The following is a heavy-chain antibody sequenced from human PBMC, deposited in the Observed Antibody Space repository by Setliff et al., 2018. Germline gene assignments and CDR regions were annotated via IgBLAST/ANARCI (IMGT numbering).Heavy chain of an antibody. CDR1: GFTLSDHY. Sequence: GGSLRLSCAASGFTLSDHYMDWLRQAPGKGLEWVGRIRNKDNSYTTEYAASVKGRFTISRDDSRNTLYLQMNSLKTEDTAVYYCTTGSVCVGDCYSGRLNYWGQGTLVTVSS. CDR2: IRNKDNSYTT. CDR3: TTGSVCVGDCYSGRLNY. J-gene: IGHJ4*02. D-gene: IGHD2-21*02. V-gene: IGHV3-72*01.